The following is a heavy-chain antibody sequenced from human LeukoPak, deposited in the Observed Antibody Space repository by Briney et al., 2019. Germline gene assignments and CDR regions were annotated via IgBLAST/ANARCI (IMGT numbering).Heavy chain of an antibody. D-gene: IGHD3-16*01. Sequence: GGSLRLSCAGSGFAFSNYWMHWVRQVPGKGLVWVSRISPDGSTTLYAASVKGRFTISRDNAKNTLHLQMNTLRAEDTAVYYCARVNVCPRCHFDYWGQGTLVTVSS. CDR2: ISPDGSTT. CDR1: GFAFSNYW. J-gene: IGHJ4*02. V-gene: IGHV3-74*01. CDR3: ARVNVCPRCHFDY.